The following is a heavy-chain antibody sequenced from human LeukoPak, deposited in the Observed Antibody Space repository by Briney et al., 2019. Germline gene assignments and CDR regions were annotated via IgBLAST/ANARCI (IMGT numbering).Heavy chain of an antibody. CDR2: ISAYNGNT. CDR3: ASEGPLTGYFDYYYYYGMDV. J-gene: IGHJ6*02. V-gene: IGHV1-18*01. CDR1: GYTFTSYG. D-gene: IGHD3-9*01. Sequence: ASVKVSCKASGYTFTSYGISWVRQAPGQGLEWMGWISAYNGNTNYAQKLQGRVTMTTDTSTSTAYMELRSLRSDDTAVYYCASEGPLTGYFDYYYYYGMDVWGQGTTVTVSS.